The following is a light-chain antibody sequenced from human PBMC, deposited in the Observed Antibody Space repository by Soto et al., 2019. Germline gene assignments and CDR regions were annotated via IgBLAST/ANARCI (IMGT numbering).Light chain of an antibody. CDR3: CSYAGSSTFYV. V-gene: IGLV2-23*02. CDR1: SSDVGTYNY. J-gene: IGLJ1*01. Sequence: QSALTQPASVSGSPGQSITISCTGTSSDVGTYNYVSWYQHHPGKAPKLIIYEVSNRPSGVSNRFSGSKSGNTASLTISGLQAEDEADYYCCSYAGSSTFYVFGTGTKVTVL. CDR2: EVS.